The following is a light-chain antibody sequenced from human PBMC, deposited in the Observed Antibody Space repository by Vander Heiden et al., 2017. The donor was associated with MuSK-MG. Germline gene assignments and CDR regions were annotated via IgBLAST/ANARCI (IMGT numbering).Light chain of an antibody. J-gene: IGKJ1*01. CDR2: GAS. CDR1: QSVSSN. V-gene: IGKV3-15*01. CDR3: QQYNNWPRRT. Sequence: EIVMTQSPATLCVSPGERATLSCRASQSVSSNLAWYQQKPGQAPRLLIYGASTRATGIPARFSGSGSGTEFTLTISSLQSEDFAVYYCQQYNNWPRRTFGQGTKVEIK.